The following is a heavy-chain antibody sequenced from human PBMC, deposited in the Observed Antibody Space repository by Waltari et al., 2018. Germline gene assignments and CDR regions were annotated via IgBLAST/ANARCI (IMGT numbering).Heavy chain of an antibody. J-gene: IGHJ4*02. CDR2: MNPNSGNT. Sequence: QVQLVQSGAEVKKPGASVKVSCKASGYTFTSYDINWVRQATGQGLEWMGWMNPNSGNTGYAQKFQGRVTMTRNTSISTAYMELSSLRSEDTAVYYCARQGSCSGGSCYSDDYWGQGTLVTVSS. V-gene: IGHV1-8*01. D-gene: IGHD2-15*01. CDR1: GYTFTSYD. CDR3: ARQGSCSGGSCYSDDY.